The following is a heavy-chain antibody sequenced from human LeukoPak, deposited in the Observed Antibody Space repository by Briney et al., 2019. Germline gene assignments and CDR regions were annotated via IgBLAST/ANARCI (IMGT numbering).Heavy chain of an antibody. CDR1: GGSISSSSAY. CDR3: ASPRGFSYGYFDY. CDR2: IYYRKNT. J-gene: IGHJ4*02. V-gene: IGHV4-39*01. D-gene: IGHD5-18*01. Sequence: PAETLPVTCTVSGGSISSSSAYWGCIRQPPGKGLEWIGGIYYRKNTYYKPSLKRRVTISADTSKNQFSLTLGSVSATDTAVYYCASPRGFSYGYFDYWGQRTMVGDSS.